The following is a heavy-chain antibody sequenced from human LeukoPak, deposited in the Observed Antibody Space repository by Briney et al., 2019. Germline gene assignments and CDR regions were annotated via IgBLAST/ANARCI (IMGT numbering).Heavy chain of an antibody. CDR1: GFTFSDSY. CDR3: AREYYGVIFSHYLDV. Sequence: GGSLRLSCAASGFTFSDSYMSWIRQAPGKGLEWIAYISISSSNIHYADSVRGRFTISRDSANNSLYLQLSSLRVEDTAVYYCAREYYGVIFSHYLDVWGKGTTVSVSS. CDR2: ISISSSNI. D-gene: IGHD3/OR15-3a*01. V-gene: IGHV3-11*06. J-gene: IGHJ6*04.